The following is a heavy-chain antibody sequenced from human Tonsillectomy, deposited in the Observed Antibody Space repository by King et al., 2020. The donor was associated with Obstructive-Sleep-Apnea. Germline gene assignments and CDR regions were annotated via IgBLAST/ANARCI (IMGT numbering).Heavy chain of an antibody. Sequence: QLVQSGAEVKKPGESLRISCKGSGYSFTSYWISWVLQMPGKGLEWMGRIDPSDSYTNYSPSFQGHVTISADKSISTAYLQWSSLKASDTAMYYCASSSTDNWNYLDWGQGTLVTVSS. CDR3: ASSSTDNWNYLD. CDR1: GYSFTSYW. V-gene: IGHV5-10-1*03. J-gene: IGHJ4*02. CDR2: IDPSDSYT. D-gene: IGHD1-7*01.